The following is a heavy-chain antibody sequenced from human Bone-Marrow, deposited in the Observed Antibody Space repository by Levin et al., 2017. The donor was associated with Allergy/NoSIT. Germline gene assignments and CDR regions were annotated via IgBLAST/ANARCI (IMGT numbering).Heavy chain of an antibody. Sequence: GGSLRLSCAASGLTVSSNYMTWVRQAPGKGLEWVSLIYSGGGTYYAGSVKGRFTISRDNSKNTLFLQMNSLRPEDPAVYYGAGLGGLHYWGQGTLVTVSS. CDR1: GLTVSSNY. J-gene: IGHJ4*02. V-gene: IGHV3-53*01. CDR2: IYSGGGT. CDR3: AGLGGLHY. D-gene: IGHD3-16*01.